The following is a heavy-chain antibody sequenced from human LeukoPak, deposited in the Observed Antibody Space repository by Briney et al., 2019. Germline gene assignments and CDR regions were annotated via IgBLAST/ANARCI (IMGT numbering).Heavy chain of an antibody. J-gene: IGHJ5*02. Sequence: PSALVKVSCMASGYTFTSYGISWVRQAPGQGREWMGWISAYNGNTNYAQKLQGRVTMTTDTSTSTAYMELRSLRSDDTAVYYCARDSSGWYRWFDPWGQGTLVTVSS. CDR2: ISAYNGNT. V-gene: IGHV1-18*01. CDR3: ARDSSGWYRWFDP. D-gene: IGHD6-19*01. CDR1: GYTFTSYG.